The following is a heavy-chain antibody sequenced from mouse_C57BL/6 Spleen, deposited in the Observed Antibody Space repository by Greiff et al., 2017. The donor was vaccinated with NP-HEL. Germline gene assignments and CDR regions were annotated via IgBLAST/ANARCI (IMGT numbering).Heavy chain of an antibody. CDR2: ISSGSSTI. J-gene: IGHJ2*01. V-gene: IGHV5-17*01. CDR1: GFTFSDYG. D-gene: IGHD2-13*01. CDR3: ARSTMVATGFAY. Sequence: EVQVVESGGGLVKPGGSLKLSCAASGFTFSDYGMHWVRQAPEQGLEWVAYISSGSSTIYYADTVKGRFTIARDNAKNTLFLQMTSLRSEDTAMYYCARSTMVATGFAYWGQGTTLTVSS.